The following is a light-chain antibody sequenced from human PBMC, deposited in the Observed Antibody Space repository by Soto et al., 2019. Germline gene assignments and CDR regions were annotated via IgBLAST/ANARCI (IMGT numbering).Light chain of an antibody. Sequence: QSVLTQPPSVSAAPGQKVTISCSGNRSNIGNNFVSWYQQFPKTAPKLLIYDNNKRHSGIPDRFSGSKSGTSATLGITGLQTGDEAEYYCGTWDSSLTAGWVFGGGTKLTVL. V-gene: IGLV1-51*01. CDR3: GTWDSSLTAGWV. J-gene: IGLJ3*02. CDR2: DNN. CDR1: RSNIGNNF.